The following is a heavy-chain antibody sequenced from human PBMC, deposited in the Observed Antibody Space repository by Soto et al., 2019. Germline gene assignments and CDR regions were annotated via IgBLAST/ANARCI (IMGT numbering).Heavy chain of an antibody. V-gene: IGHV3-30-3*01. CDR1: GFTFSSYA. Sequence: QVQLVESGGGVVQPGRSLRLSCAASGFTFSSYAMHWVRQAPGKGLEWVAVISYDGSNKYYADSVKGRFTISRDNSKNTLYLQMNSLRAEDTAVYYCARDKTEWYYDFWSGFDYWGQGTLVTVSS. CDR2: ISYDGSNK. CDR3: ARDKTEWYYDFWSGFDY. J-gene: IGHJ4*02. D-gene: IGHD3-3*01.